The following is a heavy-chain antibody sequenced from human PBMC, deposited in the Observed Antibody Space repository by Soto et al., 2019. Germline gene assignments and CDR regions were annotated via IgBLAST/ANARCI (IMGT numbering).Heavy chain of an antibody. D-gene: IGHD3-9*01. V-gene: IGHV3-66*01. Sequence: EVQLVESGGGLVQPGGSLRLSCAASGFTVSSNYMSWVRQAPGKGLEWVSVIYSGGSTYYADSVKGRFTISRDNSKNTLYLQMNSLRAEDTAVYYCAREELYFDSSMTYYYYYMDVWGKGTTVTVSS. CDR1: GFTVSSNY. CDR2: IYSGGST. CDR3: AREELYFDSSMTYYYYYMDV. J-gene: IGHJ6*03.